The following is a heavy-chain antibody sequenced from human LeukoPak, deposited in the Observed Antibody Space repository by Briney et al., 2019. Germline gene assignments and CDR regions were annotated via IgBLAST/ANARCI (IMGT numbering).Heavy chain of an antibody. CDR2: IYSGGST. J-gene: IGHJ4*02. Sequence: GGSLRLSCAASGFTVSSNYMSWVRQAPGKGLEWVSVIYSGGSTYYADSVKGRFTISRDNSKNTLYLQMNSLRAEDTAVYYCARGPRSSTHYFDYWGQGPLVTVSS. D-gene: IGHD3-10*01. V-gene: IGHV3-53*01. CDR3: ARGPRSSTHYFDY. CDR1: GFTVSSNY.